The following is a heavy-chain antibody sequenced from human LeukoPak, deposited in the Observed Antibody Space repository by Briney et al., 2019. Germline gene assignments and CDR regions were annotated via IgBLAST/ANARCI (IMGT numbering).Heavy chain of an antibody. CDR1: GFAFSTYA. CDR3: ARGAYDYVWGSYRYYYFDY. D-gene: IGHD3-16*02. V-gene: IGHV4-34*01. Sequence: GSLRLSCAASGFAFSTYAMSWIRQPPGKGLEWIGEINHSGSTNYNPSLKSRVTISVDTSKNQFSLKLSSVTAADTAVYYCARGAYDYVWGSYRYYYFDYWGQGTLVTVSS. J-gene: IGHJ4*02. CDR2: INHSGST.